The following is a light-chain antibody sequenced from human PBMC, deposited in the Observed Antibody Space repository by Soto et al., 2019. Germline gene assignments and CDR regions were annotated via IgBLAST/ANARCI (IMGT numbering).Light chain of an antibody. CDR1: QSVSSSY. J-gene: IGKJ5*01. V-gene: IGKV3-20*01. Sequence: EIVLTQSPGTLSLSPRERATLSCRASQSVSSSYLAWYQQKPGQAPRLLIYGASSRATGIPDRFSGSGSGTDFTLTISRLEPEDFAVYDCQQYGSSQITFGQGTRLEIK. CDR3: QQYGSSQIT. CDR2: GAS.